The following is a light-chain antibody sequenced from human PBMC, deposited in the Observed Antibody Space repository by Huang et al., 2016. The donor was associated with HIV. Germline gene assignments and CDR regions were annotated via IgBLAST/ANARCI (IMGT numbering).Light chain of an antibody. Sequence: DIQMTQSPSSLSASVGDKVSITCRAIQAISNSLVWYQQQPGKAPKLLLYGASRLESGVSSRFSGSGSGTDYTLTLSSLQPEDFATYYCPQYFSTPRTFGQGTKVEIK. V-gene: IGKV1-NL1*01. CDR1: QAISNS. J-gene: IGKJ1*01. CDR3: PQYFSTPRT. CDR2: GAS.